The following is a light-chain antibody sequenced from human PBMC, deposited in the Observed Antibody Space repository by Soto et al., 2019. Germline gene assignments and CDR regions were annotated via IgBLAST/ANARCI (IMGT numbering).Light chain of an antibody. J-gene: IGLJ2*01. Sequence: QPVLTQPPSVSGAPGQRVTISCTGSSSNIGAGYEVHWYQQLPGTAPKLLIYGNSNRPSGVPDRFSGSKSGTSASLAITGLQAEDEADYYCQSYDSSLSAVVFGGGTKLTVL. CDR1: SSNIGAGYE. CDR3: QSYDSSLSAVV. CDR2: GNS. V-gene: IGLV1-40*01.